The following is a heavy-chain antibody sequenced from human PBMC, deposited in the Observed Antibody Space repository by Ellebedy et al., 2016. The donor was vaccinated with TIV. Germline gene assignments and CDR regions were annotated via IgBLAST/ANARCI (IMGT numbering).Heavy chain of an antibody. D-gene: IGHD6-19*01. CDR2: IYYSGST. J-gene: IGHJ4*02. Sequence: MPSETLSPTCTVSGGSISSYYWSWIRQPPGKGLEWIGYIYYSGSTNYNPSLKSRVTISVDTSKNQFSLKLSSVTAADTAVYYCARDPENSSGWWVFDYWGQGTLVTVSS. CDR3: ARDPENSSGWWVFDY. V-gene: IGHV4-59*01. CDR1: GGSISSYY.